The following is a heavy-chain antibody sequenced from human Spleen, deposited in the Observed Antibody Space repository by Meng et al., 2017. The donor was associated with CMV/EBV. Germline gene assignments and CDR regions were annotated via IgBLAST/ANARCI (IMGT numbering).Heavy chain of an antibody. J-gene: IGHJ2*01. CDR3: ARDRRGGTFFDL. CDR1: GNSVSSGDYY. D-gene: IGHD3-16*01. CDR2: IFHSGTT. V-gene: IGHV4-30-4*08. Sequence: VSGNSVSSGDYYWSWVRQPPGKGLEYIGYIFHSGTTYSNPSLKSRVTISLDTSKSQFSLKLYSVTAADTAVYYCARDRRGGTFFDLWGRGTLVTVSS.